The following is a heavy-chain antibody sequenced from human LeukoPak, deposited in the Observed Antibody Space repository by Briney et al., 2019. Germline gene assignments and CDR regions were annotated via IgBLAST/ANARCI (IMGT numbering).Heavy chain of an antibody. V-gene: IGHV3-48*02. J-gene: IGHJ4*02. Sequence: GGSLRLSCAASGFTFSSYSMNWVRQAPGKGLEWVSYISSSSSTIYYADSVKGRFTISRDNAKNSLYLQMNSLRDEDTAVYYCARDFQAQYYYDSSGWSSYWGQGTLVTVSS. CDR1: GFTFSSYS. CDR3: ARDFQAQYYYDSSGWSSY. CDR2: ISSSSSTI. D-gene: IGHD3-22*01.